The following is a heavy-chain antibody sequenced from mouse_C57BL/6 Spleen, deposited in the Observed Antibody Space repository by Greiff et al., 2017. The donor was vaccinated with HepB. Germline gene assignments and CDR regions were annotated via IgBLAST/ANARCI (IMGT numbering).Heavy chain of an antibody. V-gene: IGHV1-55*01. CDR2: IYPGSGST. CDR1: GYTFTSYW. CDR3: ARASYSNYLAWFAY. Sequence: QVQLQQPGAELVKPGASVKMSCKASGYTFTSYWITWVKQRPGQGLEWIGDIYPGSGSTNYNEKFKSKATLTVDTSSSTAYMQLSSLTSEDSAVYYCARASYSNYLAWFAYWGQGALVTVAA. D-gene: IGHD2-5*01. J-gene: IGHJ3*01.